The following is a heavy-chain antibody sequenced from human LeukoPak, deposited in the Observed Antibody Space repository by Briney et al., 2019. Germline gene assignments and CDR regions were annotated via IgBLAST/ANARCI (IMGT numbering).Heavy chain of an antibody. CDR1: GGSISSSSYY. V-gene: IGHV4-39*07. CDR3: ASGGTVVNLNY. CDR2: IYYSGST. Sequence: SETLSLTCTVSGGSISSSSYYWGWIRQPPGKGLEWIGSIYYSGSTYYNPSLKSRVTISVDTSKNQFSLKLSSVTAADTAVYYCASGGTVVNLNYWGQGTLVTVSS. D-gene: IGHD4-23*01. J-gene: IGHJ4*02.